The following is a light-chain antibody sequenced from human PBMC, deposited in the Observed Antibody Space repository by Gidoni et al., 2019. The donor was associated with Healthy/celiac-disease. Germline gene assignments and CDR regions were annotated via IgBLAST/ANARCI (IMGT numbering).Light chain of an antibody. CDR3: HQSSSLPWT. CDR1: HSIGSS. J-gene: IGKJ1*01. Sequence: EIVLTQSPDFQSVNPKEKVSITCRASHSIGSSVHWYQQKPDQSPKLLIKYASQSFSRVPSRYSGSVSGTDFTLTINSLEAEDAATYYCHQSSSLPWTFGQGTKVEIK. CDR2: YAS. V-gene: IGKV6-21*01.